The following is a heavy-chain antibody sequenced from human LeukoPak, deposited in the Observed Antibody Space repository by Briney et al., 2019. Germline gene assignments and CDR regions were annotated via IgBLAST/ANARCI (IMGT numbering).Heavy chain of an antibody. CDR3: ARVEVDIVATIPSSDAFDI. CDR2: IIPIFGTA. V-gene: IGHV1-69*01. J-gene: IGHJ3*02. CDR1: GGTFSSYA. D-gene: IGHD5-12*01. Sequence: ASVKVSCKASGGTFSSYAISWVRQAPGQGLEWMGGIIPIFGTANYAQKFQGRVTITADESTSTAYMELSRLRSEDTAVYYCARVEVDIVATIPSSDAFDIWGQGTMVTVSS.